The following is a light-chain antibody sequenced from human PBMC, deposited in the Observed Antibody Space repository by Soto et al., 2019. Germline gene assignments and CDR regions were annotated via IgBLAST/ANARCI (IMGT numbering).Light chain of an antibody. CDR3: ATWDDNLNVVV. J-gene: IGLJ3*02. V-gene: IGLV1-44*01. CDR2: SGD. CDR1: SSNIGSYT. Sequence: QSVLTQPPSASGTPGQRVTISCSGGSSNIGSYTVSWHQQLPGKAPKLVIHSGDQRPSGVPDRLSGSQSGTSASLAISGLQSEDEADYYCATWDDNLNVVVFGGGTQLTVL.